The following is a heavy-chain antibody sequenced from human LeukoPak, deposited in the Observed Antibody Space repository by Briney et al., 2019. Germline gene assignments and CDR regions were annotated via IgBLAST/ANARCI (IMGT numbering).Heavy chain of an antibody. V-gene: IGHV3-48*02. Sequence: PGGSLRLSCAASGFTFSSFSMNWVRQAPGKGLEWISYISGSSSTIYYADSVKGRFTISRDNAKNSLYLQMNSLRDEDTAVYYCARSLLLGPSVDYWGQGNLVTVSS. CDR2: ISGSSSTI. CDR1: GFTFSSFS. D-gene: IGHD3-22*01. J-gene: IGHJ4*02. CDR3: ARSLLLGPSVDY.